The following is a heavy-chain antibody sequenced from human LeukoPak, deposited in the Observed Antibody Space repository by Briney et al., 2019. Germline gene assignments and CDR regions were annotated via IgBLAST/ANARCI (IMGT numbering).Heavy chain of an antibody. CDR2: INSDGSST. Sequence: PGGSLRLSCAASGFTFSSYWMHWVRQAPGKGLVWVSRINSDGSSTSYADSVKGRFTISRDNAKSTLYLQMNSLRAEDTAVYYCARPSSSSYYYYMDVWGKGTTVTVSS. CDR1: GFTFSSYW. J-gene: IGHJ6*03. V-gene: IGHV3-74*01. CDR3: ARPSSSSYYYYMDV. D-gene: IGHD6-6*01.